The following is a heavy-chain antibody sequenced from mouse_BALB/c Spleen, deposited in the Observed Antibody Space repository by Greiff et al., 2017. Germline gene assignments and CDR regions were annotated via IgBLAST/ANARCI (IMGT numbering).Heavy chain of an antibody. Sequence: VQLQQSGAELAKPGASVKMSCKASGYTFTSYWMHWVKQRPGQRLEWIGYINPSTGYTEYNQKFKDKATLTADKSSSTAYMQLSSLTSEDSAVYYGARTGYDYWGQGTTLTVSS. CDR2: INPSTGYT. J-gene: IGHJ2*01. CDR3: ARTGYDY. V-gene: IGHV1-7*01. D-gene: IGHD4-1*01. CDR1: GYTFTSYW.